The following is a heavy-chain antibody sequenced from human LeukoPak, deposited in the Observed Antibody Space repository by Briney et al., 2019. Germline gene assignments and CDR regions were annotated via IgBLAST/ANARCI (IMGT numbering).Heavy chain of an antibody. CDR3: ARAHAGAAAATTD. V-gene: IGHV1-2*02. Sequence: ASVKVSCKASGYTFTGYYIHWVRQAPGQGLEWMGWINPNSGGTNYAQKFQGRVTMTRDTSISTAYMELSRLRSDDTAVYYCARAHAGAAAATTDWGQGTLVTVSS. J-gene: IGHJ4*02. D-gene: IGHD6-13*01. CDR2: INPNSGGT. CDR1: GYTFTGYY.